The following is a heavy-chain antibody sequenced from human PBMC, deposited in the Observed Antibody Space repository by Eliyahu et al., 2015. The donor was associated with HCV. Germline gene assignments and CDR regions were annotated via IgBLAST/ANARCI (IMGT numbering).Heavy chain of an antibody. CDR1: GXTXSSXG. D-gene: IGHD3-10*01. CDR3: AKVPHQSGRGYFDY. V-gene: IGHV3-30*18. J-gene: IGHJ4*02. Sequence: QVQLVESGGGVVQPGRSXRLXCAASGXTXSSXGXHWVRQXPGKGXEWVAVISYDGSNKYYADSVKGRFTISRDNSKNTVYLQMNSLRTEDTAVYYCAKVPHQSGRGYFDYWGQGTLVTVSS. CDR2: ISYDGSNK.